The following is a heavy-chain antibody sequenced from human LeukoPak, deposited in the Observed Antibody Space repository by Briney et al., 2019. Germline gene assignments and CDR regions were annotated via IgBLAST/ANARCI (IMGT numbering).Heavy chain of an antibody. CDR1: GFTFSSYS. CDR2: ISSSSSTI. J-gene: IGHJ4*02. D-gene: IGHD1-26*01. V-gene: IGHV3-48*01. CDR3: ARGGASSHFDY. Sequence: PGGSLRLSCAASGFTFSSYSMNWVRQAPGKGLEWVSYISSSSSTIYYADSVKGRFTISRDNAKNSLYLQMNSLRAEDTAVHYCARGGASSHFDYWGQGTLVTVSS.